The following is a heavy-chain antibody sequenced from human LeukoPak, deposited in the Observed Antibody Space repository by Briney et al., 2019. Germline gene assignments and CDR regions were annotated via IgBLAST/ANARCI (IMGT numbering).Heavy chain of an antibody. CDR3: ATAPRIYGDYVFDY. J-gene: IGHJ4*02. V-gene: IGHV1-8*01. D-gene: IGHD4-17*01. CDR1: GYTFTSYD. CDR2: MNPNSGNT. Sequence: ASVKVSCKASGYTFTSYDINWVRQATGQGLEWTGWMNPNSGNTGYAQKFQGRVTMTRNTSISTAYMELSSLRSEDTAVYYCATAPRIYGDYVFDYWGQGTLVTVSS.